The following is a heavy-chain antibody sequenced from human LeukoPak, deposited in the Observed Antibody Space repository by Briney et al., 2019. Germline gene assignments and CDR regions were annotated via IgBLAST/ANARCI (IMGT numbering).Heavy chain of an antibody. CDR2: INHSGST. CDR3: ARGLTAVALYFDY. CDR1: GGSFSGYY. V-gene: IGHV4-34*01. Sequence: SETLSLTCAVYGGSFSGYYWSWIRQPPGKGLEWIGEINHSGSTNYNPSLKSRVTLSVDTSKNQFSLKLSSVTAADTAVYYCARGLTAVALYFDYWGQGTLVTVSS. D-gene: IGHD6-19*01. J-gene: IGHJ4*02.